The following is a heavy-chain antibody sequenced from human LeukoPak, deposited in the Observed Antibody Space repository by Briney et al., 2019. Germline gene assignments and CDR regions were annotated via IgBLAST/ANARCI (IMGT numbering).Heavy chain of an antibody. J-gene: IGHJ4*02. CDR1: GFTFSTYS. Sequence: GGSLRLSCIASGFTFSTYSIHWVRQAPGKGLEWVSYISNSATYTDYADSLKGRFTISRDNAKSSVFLQMNSLRVEDTAVYYCARPYTSGRSGDFDYWGQGTLVTVSS. D-gene: IGHD2-15*01. CDR3: ARPYTSGRSGDFDY. CDR2: ISNSATYT. V-gene: IGHV3-21*01.